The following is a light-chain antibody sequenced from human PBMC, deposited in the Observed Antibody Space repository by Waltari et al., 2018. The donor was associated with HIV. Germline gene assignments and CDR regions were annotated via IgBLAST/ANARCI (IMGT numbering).Light chain of an antibody. Sequence: QSALTQPPSASGSPGQSVTISCTGTSSDVGGYTYVSCYQQHPGNAPKLIIYEVTERPSGVPDRFSGSKSGNTASLTVSGLQAEDEADYYCSSYAGSNKLVFGGGTKLTVV. CDR1: SSDVGGYTY. V-gene: IGLV2-8*01. J-gene: IGLJ2*01. CDR3: SSYAGSNKLV. CDR2: EVT.